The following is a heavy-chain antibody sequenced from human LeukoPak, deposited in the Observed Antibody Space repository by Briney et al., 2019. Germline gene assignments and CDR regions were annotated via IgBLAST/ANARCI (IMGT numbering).Heavy chain of an antibody. CDR3: AREDHTYYYGSGSYPV. Sequence: PSETLSLTCAVYGGSFSGYYWSWIRQPPGKGLEWIGEINHSGSTNYNPSLKSRVTISVDTSKNQFSLKLSSVTAADTAVYYCAREDHTYYYGSGSYPVWGQGTLVTVSS. D-gene: IGHD3-10*01. V-gene: IGHV4-34*01. J-gene: IGHJ4*02. CDR2: INHSGST. CDR1: GGSFSGYY.